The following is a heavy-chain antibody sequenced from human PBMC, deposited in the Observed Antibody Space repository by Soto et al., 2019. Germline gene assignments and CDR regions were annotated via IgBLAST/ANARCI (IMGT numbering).Heavy chain of an antibody. V-gene: IGHV3-30-3*01. CDR3: ARDWEAVAGFDY. Sequence: ALRLSCEDIGFTFSRYAMHRVPQAPGKGLEWVAVISYDGSNKYFADSVKGRFTISRDNCKNTLDLQMNSLRAEDTAVYYCARDWEAVAGFDYWGQGALVPVSS. D-gene: IGHD6-19*01. CDR2: ISYDGSNK. CDR1: GFTFSRYA. J-gene: IGHJ4*02.